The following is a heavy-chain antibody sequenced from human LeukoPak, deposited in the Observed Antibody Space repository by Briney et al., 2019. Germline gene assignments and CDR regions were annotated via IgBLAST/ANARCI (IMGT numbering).Heavy chain of an antibody. Sequence: PSETLSLTCTVSGGSISSSSYYWGWIRQPPGKGLEWIGCIYYSGSTYYNPSLKSRVTISVDTSKNQFSLKLSSKTAADKAVYYWSSTYSSVWYRFHVFAIWSQRTMVTVSS. CDR3: SSTYSSVWYRFHVFAI. CDR2: IYYSGST. D-gene: IGHD6-19*01. CDR1: GGSISSSSYY. J-gene: IGHJ3*02. V-gene: IGHV4-39*01.